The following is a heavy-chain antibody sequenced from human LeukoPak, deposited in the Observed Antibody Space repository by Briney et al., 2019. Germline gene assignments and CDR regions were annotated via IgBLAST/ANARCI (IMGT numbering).Heavy chain of an antibody. CDR2: IYYSGST. V-gene: IGHV4-61*01. CDR1: GGSVSSGSYY. J-gene: IGHJ4*02. D-gene: IGHD3-22*01. Sequence: SETLSLTCTVSGGSVSSGSYYWRWIRQPPGQGLVWIGYIYYSGSTNYNPSLKSRVTISVDTSKNQFSLKLSSVTAADTAVYYCARAGYYDSSGYYYLLLFDYWGQGTLVTVPS. CDR3: ARAGYYDSSGYYYLLLFDY.